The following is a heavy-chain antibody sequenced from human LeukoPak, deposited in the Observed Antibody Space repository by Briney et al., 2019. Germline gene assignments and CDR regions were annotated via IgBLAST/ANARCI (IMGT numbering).Heavy chain of an antibody. CDR3: ARIWGSYRYFDY. D-gene: IGHD3-16*02. CDR1: GFTFGSYW. V-gene: IGHV3-7*01. CDR2: IKPDGSEK. Sequence: PGGSLRLSCAASGFTFGSYWMTWVRQAPGKGLEWVANIKPDGSEKYYLDSVKGRFTISGDNAKNSLYLQMNSLRAEDTAVYFCARIWGSYRYFDYWGQGTLVTVSS. J-gene: IGHJ4*02.